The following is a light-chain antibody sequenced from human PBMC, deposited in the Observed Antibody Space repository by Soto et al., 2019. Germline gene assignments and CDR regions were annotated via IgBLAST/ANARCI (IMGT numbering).Light chain of an antibody. Sequence: DIQMTQSPSTLSASIGDRVTITCRASQYMSDWLAWYQQKPGKVPKLLISKASYLESGLPLRFSGSGSGREFTLTISSLQPVDFATYYCQQYSSYPWTFGQGTKVEVK. V-gene: IGKV1-5*03. CDR2: KAS. CDR3: QQYSSYPWT. J-gene: IGKJ1*01. CDR1: QYMSDW.